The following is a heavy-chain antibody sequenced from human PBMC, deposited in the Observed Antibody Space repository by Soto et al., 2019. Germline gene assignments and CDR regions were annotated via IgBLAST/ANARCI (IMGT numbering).Heavy chain of an antibody. V-gene: IGHV4-39*01. Sequence: SETLSLTCTVSGGSISSSSYYWGWIRQPPGKGLEWIGSIYYSGSTYYNPSLKSRVTISVDTSKNQFSLKLSSVTAADTAVYYCARRTGTVSTFDPWGQGTLVTVSS. CDR3: ARRTGTVSTFDP. CDR2: IYYSGST. CDR1: GGSISSSSYY. J-gene: IGHJ5*02. D-gene: IGHD1-1*01.